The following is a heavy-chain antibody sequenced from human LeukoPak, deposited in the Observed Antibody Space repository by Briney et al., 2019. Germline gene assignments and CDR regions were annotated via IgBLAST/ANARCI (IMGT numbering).Heavy chain of an antibody. CDR2: ISDSDSGT. D-gene: IGHD6-13*01. CDR3: AKGYGYSSSWTSNYYFYGLDV. J-gene: IGHJ6*02. V-gene: IGHV3-23*01. Sequence: GGSMRLSCAASGFTFRSYAMSWVRQAPGKGLEWVSAISDSDSGTYYADSVKGRFTISRDNSKNTLYLQMNSLRAEDTALYYCAKGYGYSSSWTSNYYFYGLDVWGQGTTVTVSS. CDR1: GFTFRSYA.